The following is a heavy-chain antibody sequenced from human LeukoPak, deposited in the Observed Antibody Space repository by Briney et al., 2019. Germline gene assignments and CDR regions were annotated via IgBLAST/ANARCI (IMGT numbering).Heavy chain of an antibody. J-gene: IGHJ4*02. D-gene: IGHD3-10*01. V-gene: IGHV1-18*01. CDR2: MNPNSGNT. CDR1: GYTFTNYD. CDR3: ARDLGYYYGSGSYIGDY. Sequence: ASVKVSCKASGYTFTNYDINWVRQATGQGLEWMGWMNPNSGNTNYAQKLQGRVTMTTDTSTSTAYMELRSLRSDDTAVYYCARDLGYYYGSGSYIGDYWGQGTLVTVSS.